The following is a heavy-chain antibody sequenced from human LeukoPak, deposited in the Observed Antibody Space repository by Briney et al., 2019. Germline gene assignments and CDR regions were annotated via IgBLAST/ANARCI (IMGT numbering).Heavy chain of an antibody. Sequence: SETLSLTCTVSGGSISSYYWSWIRQPPGKGPEWIGYIYYSGSTNYNPSLKSRVTISVDTSKNQFSLKLSSVTAADTAVYYCAREWGGDYYDSSGYKTGYWYFDLWGRGTLVTVSS. CDR3: AREWGGDYYDSSGYKTGYWYFDL. D-gene: IGHD3-22*01. CDR1: GGSISSYY. CDR2: IYYSGST. J-gene: IGHJ2*01. V-gene: IGHV4-59*01.